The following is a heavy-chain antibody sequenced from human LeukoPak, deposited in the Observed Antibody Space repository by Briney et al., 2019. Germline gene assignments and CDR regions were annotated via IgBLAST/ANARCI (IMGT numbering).Heavy chain of an antibody. J-gene: IGHJ4*02. CDR2: ISSSGSNI. CDR3: ARDPRGSGSYY. D-gene: IGHD3-10*01. CDR1: GFTFSDSY. Sequence: RGSLRLSCAASGFTFSDSYMSWIRQAPGKGLEWVSYISSSGSNIYYADSVKGRFTISRDNAKNSLYLQLNSLRAEDTAVYYCARDPRGSGSYYWGQGTLVTVSS. V-gene: IGHV3-11*01.